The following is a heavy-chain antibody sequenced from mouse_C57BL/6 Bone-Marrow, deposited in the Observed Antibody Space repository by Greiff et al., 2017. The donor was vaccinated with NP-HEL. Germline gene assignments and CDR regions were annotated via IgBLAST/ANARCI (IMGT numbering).Heavy chain of an antibody. CDR2: ISYDGSN. CDR3: ARGGYRNYSNYGYFDV. CDR1: GYSITSGYY. V-gene: IGHV3-6*01. D-gene: IGHD2-5*01. J-gene: IGHJ1*03. Sequence: EVKLVESGPGLVKPSQSLSLTCSVTGYSITSGYYWNWIRQFPGNKLEWMGYISYDGSNNYNPSLKNRISITRDTSKNQFFLKLNSVTTEDTATYYCARGGYRNYSNYGYFDVWGTGTTVTVSS.